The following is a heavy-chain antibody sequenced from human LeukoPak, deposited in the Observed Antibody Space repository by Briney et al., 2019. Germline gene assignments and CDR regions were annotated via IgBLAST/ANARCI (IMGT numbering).Heavy chain of an antibody. Sequence: SETLSLTCTVSGSSISSGGYYWSWIRQHPGKGLEWIGYIYYSGSTYYNPSLKSRVTISVDTSKNQFSLKLNSVTAADTAVYYCARAYTSSCRWFDPWGQGTLVTVSS. CDR1: GSSISSGGYY. J-gene: IGHJ5*02. CDR3: ARAYTSSCRWFDP. V-gene: IGHV4-31*03. CDR2: IYYSGST. D-gene: IGHD6-13*01.